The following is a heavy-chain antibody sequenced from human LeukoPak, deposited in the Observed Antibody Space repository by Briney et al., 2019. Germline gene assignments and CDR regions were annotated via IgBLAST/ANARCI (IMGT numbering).Heavy chain of an antibody. D-gene: IGHD1-26*01. J-gene: IGHJ4*02. CDR2: INSDGSTT. Sequence: GSLRLSCAASGFTFSSYWMHWVRQAPGKGLVWVSRINSDGSTTTYADSVKGRFTISGDNAKNTLYLQMNSLRAEDTAVYYCGSTRVGPAHFDYWGQGTLVTVSS. CDR1: GFTFSSYW. V-gene: IGHV3-74*01. CDR3: GSTRVGPAHFDY.